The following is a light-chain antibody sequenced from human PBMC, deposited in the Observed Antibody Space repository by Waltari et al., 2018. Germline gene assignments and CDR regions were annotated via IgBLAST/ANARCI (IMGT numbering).Light chain of an antibody. J-gene: IGKJ1*01. CDR1: QSVGSSS. Sequence: EIVLTQSPGTASLSPGERVTLSCRASQSVGSSSLAWYQQKPGQAPRLVIYRASRRATGIPDRFSGSGSETDFSLTISRLEPEDFAVCYCQQHGTLPATFGQGTKVEIK. CDR2: RAS. CDR3: QQHGTLPAT. V-gene: IGKV3-20*01.